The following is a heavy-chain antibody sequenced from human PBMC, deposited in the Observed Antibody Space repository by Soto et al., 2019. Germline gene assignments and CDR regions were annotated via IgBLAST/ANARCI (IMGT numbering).Heavy chain of an antibody. CDR2: IYYSGST. J-gene: IGHJ5*02. D-gene: IGHD3-3*01. CDR3: ARAYYDFWSGYGSGFDP. V-gene: IGHV4-30-4*01. Sequence: SETLSLTCTVSGGSISSGDYYWSWIRQPPGKGLEWIGYIYYSGSTYYNPSLKSRVTISVDTSKNQFSLKLSSVTAADTAVYYWARAYYDFWSGYGSGFDPWGQGTLVTVSS. CDR1: GGSISSGDYY.